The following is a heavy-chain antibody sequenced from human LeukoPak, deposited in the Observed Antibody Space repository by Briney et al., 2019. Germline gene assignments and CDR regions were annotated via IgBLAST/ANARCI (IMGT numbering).Heavy chain of an antibody. J-gene: IGHJ6*03. CDR3: ARGVYSGYDLRWYYYDSSGYYYPSYYMDV. CDR2: INHSGST. Sequence: SETLSLTCAVYGGSSSGYYWSWIRQPPGKGLEWIGEINHSGSTNYNPSLKSRVTISVDTSKNQFSLKLSSVTAADTAVYYCARGVYSGYDLRWYYYDSSGYYYPSYYMDVWGKGTTVTVSS. CDR1: GGSSSGYY. D-gene: IGHD3-22*01. V-gene: IGHV4-34*01.